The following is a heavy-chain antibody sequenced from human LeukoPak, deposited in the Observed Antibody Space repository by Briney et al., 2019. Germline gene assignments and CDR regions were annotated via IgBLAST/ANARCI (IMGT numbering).Heavy chain of an antibody. V-gene: IGHV4-39*07. D-gene: IGHD5-12*01. J-gene: IGHJ5*02. Sequence: SETLSLTCTVSGGSISSSSYYWGWIRQPPGKGLEWIGSIYYSGSTYYNPSLKSRVTISVDTSKNQFSLKLSSVTAADTAVYYCAREGLGFNWFDPWGQGTLVTVSS. CDR2: IYYSGST. CDR3: AREGLGFNWFDP. CDR1: GGSISSSSYY.